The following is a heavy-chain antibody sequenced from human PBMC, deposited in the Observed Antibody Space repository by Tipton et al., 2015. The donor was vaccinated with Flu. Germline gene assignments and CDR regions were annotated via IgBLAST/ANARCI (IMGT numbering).Heavy chain of an antibody. Sequence: SLRLSCAASGFTFSSYAMHWVRQAPGKGLEWVAVISYDGSNKYYADSVKGRFTISRDNSKNTLYLQMNSLRAEDTAVYYCARDKGYDFWSGSHDAFDIWGQGTMVTVSS. J-gene: IGHJ3*02. V-gene: IGHV3-30*01. CDR3: ARDKGYDFWSGSHDAFDI. CDR1: GFTFSSYA. CDR2: ISYDGSNK. D-gene: IGHD3-3*01.